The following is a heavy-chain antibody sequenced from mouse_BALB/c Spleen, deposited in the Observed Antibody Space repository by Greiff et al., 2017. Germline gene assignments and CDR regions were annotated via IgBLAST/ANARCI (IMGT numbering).Heavy chain of an antibody. J-gene: IGHJ2*01. CDR3: ARDYYGYLFDY. Sequence: EVKLVESGGGLVQPGGSLKLSCAASGFTFSSYGMSWVRQTPDKRLELVATINSNGGSTYYPDSVKGRFTISRDNAKNTLYLQMSSLKSEDTAMYYCARDYYGYLFDYWGQGTTLTVSS. CDR1: GFTFSSYG. CDR2: INSNGGST. V-gene: IGHV5-6-3*01. D-gene: IGHD1-2*01.